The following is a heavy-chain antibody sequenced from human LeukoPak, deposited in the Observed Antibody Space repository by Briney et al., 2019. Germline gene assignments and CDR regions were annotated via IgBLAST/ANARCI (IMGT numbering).Heavy chain of an antibody. V-gene: IGHV3-48*04. J-gene: IGHJ4*02. D-gene: IGHD5-12*01. CDR2: ISSGSSSV. CDR1: GFTFSAYT. Sequence: GGSLRLSCSASGFTFSAYTMNWVRQAPGQGLEWVSYISSGSSSVYCADSVKGRFTISRDNAKNSLYLQMNSLRAEDTAVYYCARPVDYNAGDYWGQGTLVTVSS. CDR3: ARPVDYNAGDY.